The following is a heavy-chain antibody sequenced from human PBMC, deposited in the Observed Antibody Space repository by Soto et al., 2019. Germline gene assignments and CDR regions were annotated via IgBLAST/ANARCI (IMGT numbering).Heavy chain of an antibody. Sequence: PSETLSLTCTVSGGSISSGDYYWSWIRQPPGKGLEWIGYIYYSGSTYYNPSLKSRVTISVDTSKNQFSLKLSSVTAADTAVYYCASHGSSYYYYGMDVWGQGTTVTVS. D-gene: IGHD3-10*01. CDR2: IYYSGST. V-gene: IGHV4-30-4*01. CDR1: GGSISSGDYY. CDR3: ASHGSSYYYYGMDV. J-gene: IGHJ6*02.